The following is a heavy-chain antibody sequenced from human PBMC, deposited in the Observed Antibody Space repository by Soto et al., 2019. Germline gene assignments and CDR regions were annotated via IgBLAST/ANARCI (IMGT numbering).Heavy chain of an antibody. CDR2: ISYDGSNK. V-gene: IGHV3-30*18. D-gene: IGHD6-13*01. CDR1: GFTFGSYG. J-gene: IGHJ4*02. Sequence: QVQLVESGGGVVQPGRSLRLSCAASGFTFGSYGMHWVRQAPGKGLEWVAVISYDGSNKYYADSVKGRFTISRDNSKNTLYLQMNSLRAEDTAVYYCAKDDQPIAAAGPFDYWGQGTLDTVSS. CDR3: AKDDQPIAAAGPFDY.